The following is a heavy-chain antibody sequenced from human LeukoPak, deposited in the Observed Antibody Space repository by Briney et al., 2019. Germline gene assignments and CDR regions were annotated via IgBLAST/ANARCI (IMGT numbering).Heavy chain of an antibody. D-gene: IGHD5-18*01. CDR1: GGSISSGSYY. V-gene: IGHV4-61*10. J-gene: IGHJ4*02. CDR2: IYYSGST. CDR3: ARDPPVTWDTAMGDY. Sequence: SETLSLTCTVSGGSISSGSYYWSWIRQPAGKGLEWIGYIYYSGSTNYNPSLKSRVTISVDTSKNQFSLKLSSVTAADTAVYYCARDPPVTWDTAMGDYWGQGTLVTVSS.